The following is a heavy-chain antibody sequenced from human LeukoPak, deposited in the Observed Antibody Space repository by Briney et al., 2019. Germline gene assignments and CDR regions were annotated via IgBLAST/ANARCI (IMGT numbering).Heavy chain of an antibody. D-gene: IGHD3-16*01. CDR2: ISYDGSNK. J-gene: IGHJ4*02. V-gene: IGHV3-30-3*01. CDR1: GFTLSSYA. Sequence: GGSLRLSCAASGFTLSSYAMYWVRQAPGKGLEWVAVISYDGSNKYYADSVKGRFTISRDNSKNTLYLQMNSLRAEDTAVYYCARVDYVDEGWGYWGQGTLVTVSS. CDR3: ARVDYVDEGWGY.